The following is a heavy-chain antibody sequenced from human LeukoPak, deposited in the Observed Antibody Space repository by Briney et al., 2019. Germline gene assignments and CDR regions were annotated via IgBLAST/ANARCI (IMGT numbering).Heavy chain of an antibody. CDR2: INTYNDNT. D-gene: IGHD2-2*01. CDR3: VRDRNIHCSSSTCYPVWDY. CDR1: GYTFSSYG. J-gene: IGHJ4*02. Sequence: ASVKVSCKASGYTFSSYGISWVRQAPGQGLEWMGWINTYNDNTNYAQKLQGRVTMTTDTSTTTAYMELRSLRSDDTAVYYCVRDRNIHCSSSTCYPVWDYWGQGTLVTVSS. V-gene: IGHV1-18*01.